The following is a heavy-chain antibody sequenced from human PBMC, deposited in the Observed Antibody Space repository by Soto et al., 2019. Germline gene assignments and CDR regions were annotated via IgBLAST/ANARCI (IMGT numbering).Heavy chain of an antibody. V-gene: IGHV3-21*01. CDR1: GFTFSSYS. Sequence: EVQLVESGGGLVKPGGSLRLSCAASGFTFSSYSMNWVRQAPGKGLEWVSSISSSSSYIYYADSVKGRFTISRDNAKNSLYLQMNSLRAEDTAVYYCARDLDSLRFLEWPQSRYGMDVWGQGTTVTVSS. CDR3: ARDLDSLRFLEWPQSRYGMDV. J-gene: IGHJ6*02. CDR2: ISSSSSYI. D-gene: IGHD3-3*01.